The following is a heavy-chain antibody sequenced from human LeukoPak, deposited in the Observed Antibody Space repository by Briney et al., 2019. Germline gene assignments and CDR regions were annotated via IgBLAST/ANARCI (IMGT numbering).Heavy chain of an antibody. J-gene: IGHJ5*02. CDR1: GFTFSSYW. D-gene: IGHD3-10*01. Sequence: HPGGSLRLSCAASGFTFSSYWMHWVRQAPGKGLVWVSRINSDGSSTSYADSVKGRFTISIDNAKNTLYLQMNSLRAEDTAVYYCAREGSAWDYYGIGWFDPWGQGTLVTVSS. CDR2: INSDGSST. V-gene: IGHV3-74*01. CDR3: AREGSAWDYYGIGWFDP.